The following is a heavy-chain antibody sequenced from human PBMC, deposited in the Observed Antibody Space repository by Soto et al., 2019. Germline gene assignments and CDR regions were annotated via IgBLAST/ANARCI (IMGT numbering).Heavy chain of an antibody. CDR2: IYYSGST. D-gene: IGHD1-26*01. Sequence: PSETLSLTCTVSGGSISSSSYYWGWIRQPPGKGLEWIGSIYYSGSTYYNPSLKSRVTISVDTSKNQFSLKLSSVTAADTAVYYCARGGSYYLSLWYYYYGMDVWGQGTTVTVSS. CDR1: GGSISSSSYY. J-gene: IGHJ6*02. CDR3: ARGGSYYLSLWYYYYGMDV. V-gene: IGHV4-39*01.